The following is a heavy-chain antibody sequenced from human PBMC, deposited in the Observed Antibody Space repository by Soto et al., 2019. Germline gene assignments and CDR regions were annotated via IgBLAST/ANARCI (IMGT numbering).Heavy chain of an antibody. D-gene: IGHD2-2*01. CDR1: GYSFTSYW. V-gene: IGHV5-10-1*01. CDR3: ARHEWCSSTRCYPLYYYYGMDV. CDR2: IDPSDSYT. Sequence: GESLKISCKGSGYSFTSYWISWVRQMPGKGLEWMGRIDPSDSYTNYSPSFQGHVTISADKSISTAYLQWSSLKASDTAMYYCARHEWCSSTRCYPLYYYYGMDVWGQGTTVTVSS. J-gene: IGHJ6*02.